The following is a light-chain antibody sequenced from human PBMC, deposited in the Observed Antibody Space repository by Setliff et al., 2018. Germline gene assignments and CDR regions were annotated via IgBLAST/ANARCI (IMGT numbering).Light chain of an antibody. Sequence: TQPPSASGSPGQSVTISCTGTSSDVGGYNYVSWYQQHPGKAPKLMIFEVSKRPSGVPDRFSGSKSGNTASLTVSGLQAEDEADYYCSSYAGSNNPYVFGTGTKV. V-gene: IGLV2-8*01. CDR3: SSYAGSNNPYV. CDR2: EVS. J-gene: IGLJ1*01. CDR1: SSDVGGYNY.